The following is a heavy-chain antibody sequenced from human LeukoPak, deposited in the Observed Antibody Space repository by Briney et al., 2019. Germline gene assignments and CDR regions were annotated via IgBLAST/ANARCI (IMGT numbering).Heavy chain of an antibody. Sequence: SETLSLTCTVSGGSISSHYWSWIRQPPGKGLEWIGYIYYSGSTNYNPSLKSRVTISVDTSKNQFSLKLSSVTAADTAVYYCARSQYSSSWYDFDYWGQGTLVTVSS. CDR2: IYYSGST. CDR3: ARSQYSSSWYDFDY. CDR1: GGSISSHY. D-gene: IGHD6-13*01. V-gene: IGHV4-59*11. J-gene: IGHJ4*02.